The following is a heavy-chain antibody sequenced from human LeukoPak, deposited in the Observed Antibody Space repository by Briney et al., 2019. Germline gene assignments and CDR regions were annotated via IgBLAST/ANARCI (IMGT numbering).Heavy chain of an antibody. CDR1: GGSFSGYY. V-gene: IGHV4-34*01. Sequence: SETLSLTCAVYGGSFSGYYWSWIRQPPGKGLEWIGEINHSGSTNYNPSLKSRVTISVDTSKNQFSLKLSSVTAADTAVYYCARGITSRKYYGSGSYQAPGYYYMDVWGKGTTVTVSS. D-gene: IGHD3-10*01. CDR3: ARGITSRKYYGSGSYQAPGYYYMDV. J-gene: IGHJ6*03. CDR2: INHSGST.